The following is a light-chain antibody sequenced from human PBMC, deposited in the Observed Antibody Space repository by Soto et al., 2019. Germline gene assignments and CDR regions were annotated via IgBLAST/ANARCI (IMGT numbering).Light chain of an antibody. Sequence: QSALTQPPSASGTPGQTVTISCSGGISNIGTNTIASYQHLPATDPTLLIYFSHQQPLGGPDRCSGSKSGTSGSLVISGLQSDDEADYFCASWDASQHVVLFGGGTKLTVL. J-gene: IGLJ2*01. CDR1: ISNIGTNT. V-gene: IGLV1-44*01. CDR2: FSH. CDR3: ASWDASQHVVL.